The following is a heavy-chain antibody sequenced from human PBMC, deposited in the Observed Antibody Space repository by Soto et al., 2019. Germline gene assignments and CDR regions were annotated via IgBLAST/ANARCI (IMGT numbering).Heavy chain of an antibody. Sequence: SETLSLTCTVSGGSISSYYWSWIRQPPGKGLEWIGYIYYSGSTNYNPSLKSRVTISVDTSKNQFSLKLSSVTAADTAVYYCARAWVPYYYDSSGYYREGGTFDYWGQGTLVTVSS. CDR3: ARAWVPYYYDSSGYYREGGTFDY. J-gene: IGHJ4*02. D-gene: IGHD3-22*01. CDR1: GGSISSYY. V-gene: IGHV4-59*01. CDR2: IYYSGST.